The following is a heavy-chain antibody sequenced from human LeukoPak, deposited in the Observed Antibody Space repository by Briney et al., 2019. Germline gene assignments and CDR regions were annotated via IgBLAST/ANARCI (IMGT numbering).Heavy chain of an antibody. CDR2: ISTYDDNI. J-gene: IGHJ4*02. CDR3: ASPRRDGYNNGFDY. CDR1: GYTFTTYG. Sequence: ASVKVSCKASGYTFTTYGLSWVRQAPGQGLEWLGWISTYDDNIKYAQSLQGRLTLTIDTSTSTAYMELSSLRSEDTAVYYCASPRRDGYNNGFDYWGQGTLVTVSS. V-gene: IGHV1-18*01. D-gene: IGHD5-24*01.